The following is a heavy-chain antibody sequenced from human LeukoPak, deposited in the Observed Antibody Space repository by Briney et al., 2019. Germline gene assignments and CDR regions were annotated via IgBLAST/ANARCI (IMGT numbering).Heavy chain of an antibody. CDR1: GYTFTGYY. CDR2: INPNSGGT. J-gene: IGHJ4*02. V-gene: IGHV1-2*02. D-gene: IGHD3-10*01. CDR3: ARDMSMVRGVILKGRFDY. Sequence: ASVKVSCKASGYTFTGYYVHWVRQAPGQGLEWVGWINPNSGGTNYAQKFQGRVTMTRDTSISTAYMELSRLRSDDTAVYYCARDMSMVRGVILKGRFDYWGQGTLVTVSS.